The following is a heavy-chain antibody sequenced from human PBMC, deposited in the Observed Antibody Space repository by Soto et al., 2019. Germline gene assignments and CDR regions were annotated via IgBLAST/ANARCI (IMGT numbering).Heavy chain of an antibody. CDR1: GGTFSTYT. J-gene: IGHJ4*02. CDR2: IIPILGIA. Sequence: QVQLVQSGAEVKKPGSSVKVSCKASGGTFSTYTISWVRQAPGQGLEWMGWIIPILGIANYAQKFQGRVTITADKSQGTAHIEVNSLRCAGTAVYYCARDAGYCSGGSCQIEEPIGYWGQGALGNVSS. CDR3: ARDAGYCSGGSCQIEEPIGY. V-gene: IGHV1-69*08. D-gene: IGHD2-15*01.